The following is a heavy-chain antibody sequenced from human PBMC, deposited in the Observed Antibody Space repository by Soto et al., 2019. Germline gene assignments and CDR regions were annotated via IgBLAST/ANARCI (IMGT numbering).Heavy chain of an antibody. CDR3: ARDLGYSSSSRDWYFNL. Sequence: QVQLQESGPGLVKPSQTLSLTCTVSGGSISSGGYYWSWIRQHPGKGLEWIGYIYYSGSTYYNPCLKSRVTISVDTSKDQFSLKLSSVTAADTAVYYCARDLGYSSSSRDWYFNLWGRGTLVTVSS. CDR1: GGSISSGGYY. D-gene: IGHD6-6*01. V-gene: IGHV4-31*03. J-gene: IGHJ2*01. CDR2: IYYSGST.